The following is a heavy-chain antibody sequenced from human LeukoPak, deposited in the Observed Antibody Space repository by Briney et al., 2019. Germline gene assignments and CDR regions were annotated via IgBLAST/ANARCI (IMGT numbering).Heavy chain of an antibody. D-gene: IGHD6-19*01. CDR3: ARGGWSLDF. CDR2: IHYTGTT. J-gene: IGHJ4*02. CDR1: GGSISNHY. V-gene: IGHV4-59*11. Sequence: PSETLSPTCTVSGGSISNHYWSWIRQTPGKGLEWIGYIHYTGTTNYNPTLKSRVTISVDMSKNQFSLNIDSVTAADTAVYYCARGGWSLDFWGQGTLVTVSS.